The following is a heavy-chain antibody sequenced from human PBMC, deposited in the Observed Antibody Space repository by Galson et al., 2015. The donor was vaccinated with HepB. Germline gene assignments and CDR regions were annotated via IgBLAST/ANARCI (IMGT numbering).Heavy chain of an antibody. CDR1: GFTFSSYG. V-gene: IGHV3-30*03. CDR2: ISYDGSNK. J-gene: IGHJ3*02. CDR3: ASMTTVTNTGDDAFDI. Sequence: LRLSCAASGFTFSSYGMHWVRQAPGKGLEWVAVISYDGSNKYYADSVKGRFTISRDNSKDTLYLQMNSLRAEDTAVYYRASMTTVTNTGDDAFDIWGQGTMVTVSS. D-gene: IGHD4-11*01.